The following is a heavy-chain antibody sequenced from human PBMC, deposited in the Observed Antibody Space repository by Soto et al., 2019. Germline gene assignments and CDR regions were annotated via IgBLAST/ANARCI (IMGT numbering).Heavy chain of an antibody. V-gene: IGHV4-4*02. Sequence: QVQLQESGPGLVKPSGTLSLTCAVSGGSINSRYWWSWVRQSPGKGLEWIGEIYHIGSTKYNPSLKSRVTISVDKSKNQFSLNLSSVTAADTAVYYCARDQNGSGNYYTRYFDYWGQGTLVTVSS. CDR3: ARDQNGSGNYYTRYFDY. CDR2: IYHIGST. CDR1: GGSINSRYW. J-gene: IGHJ4*02. D-gene: IGHD3-10*01.